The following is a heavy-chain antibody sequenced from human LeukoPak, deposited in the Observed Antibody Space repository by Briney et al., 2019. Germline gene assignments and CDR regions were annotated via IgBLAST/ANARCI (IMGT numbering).Heavy chain of an antibody. Sequence: APVKVSCKASGSTFSSYAISWVRQAPGQGLEWMGRIIPIFGTANYAQKFQGRVTITTDESTSTAYMELSSLRSEDTAVYYCARAVRGSGSYLWGQGTLVTVSS. V-gene: IGHV1-69*05. CDR3: ARAVRGSGSYL. D-gene: IGHD3-10*01. CDR2: IIPIFGTA. J-gene: IGHJ4*02. CDR1: GSTFSSYA.